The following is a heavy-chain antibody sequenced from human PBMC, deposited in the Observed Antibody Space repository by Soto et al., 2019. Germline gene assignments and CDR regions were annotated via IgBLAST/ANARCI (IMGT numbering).Heavy chain of an antibody. J-gene: IGHJ4*02. Sequence: SETLSLPCTVSGGSISSGGYYWSWIRQHPGKGLEWIGYIYYSGSTYYNPSLKSRVTISVDTSKNQFSLKLSSVTAADTAVYYCARDGSSTGFDYWGQGTLVTVSS. CDR2: IYYSGST. CDR1: GGSISSGGYY. D-gene: IGHD2-2*01. CDR3: ARDGSSTGFDY. V-gene: IGHV4-31*03.